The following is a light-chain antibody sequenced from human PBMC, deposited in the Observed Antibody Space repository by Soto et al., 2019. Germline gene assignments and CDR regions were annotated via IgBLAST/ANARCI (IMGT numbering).Light chain of an antibody. CDR3: QQYYTYST. Sequence: DIQMTHSPSTLSASVGDIVTITCRATQSISTSLAWYQQKPGKAPNLLISGASNLESGVPSRFSGSGSGTEFTLTISSLQPDDFSSYYCQQYYTYSTFGQGTKVDIK. CDR1: QSISTS. CDR2: GAS. V-gene: IGKV1-5*01. J-gene: IGKJ1*01.